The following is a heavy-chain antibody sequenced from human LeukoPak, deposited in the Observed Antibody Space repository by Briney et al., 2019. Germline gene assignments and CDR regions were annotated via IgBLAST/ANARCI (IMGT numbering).Heavy chain of an antibody. CDR3: AREENRQWEPYRFDY. V-gene: IGHV1-69*04. CDR2: IIPILGIA. J-gene: IGHJ4*02. Sequence: EASVKVSCKASGYTFTSYGISWVRQAPGQGLEWMGRIIPILGIANYAQKFQGRVTITADKSTSTAYMELSSLRSEDTAVYYCAREENRQWEPYRFDYWGQGTLVTVSS. CDR1: GYTFTSYG. D-gene: IGHD1-26*01.